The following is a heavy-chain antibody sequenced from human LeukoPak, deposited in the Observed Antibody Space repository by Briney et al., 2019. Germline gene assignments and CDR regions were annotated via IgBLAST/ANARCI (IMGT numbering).Heavy chain of an antibody. Sequence: ASVKVSCKASGYTFTGYYMHWVRQATGQGLEWMGWMNPNSGNTGYAQKFQGRVTITRNTSISTAYMELSSLRSEDTAVYYCARMTDYYDSSGYYYSFWFDPWGQGTLVTVSS. CDR1: GYTFTGYY. D-gene: IGHD3-22*01. CDR2: MNPNSGNT. J-gene: IGHJ5*02. V-gene: IGHV1-8*03. CDR3: ARMTDYYDSSGYYYSFWFDP.